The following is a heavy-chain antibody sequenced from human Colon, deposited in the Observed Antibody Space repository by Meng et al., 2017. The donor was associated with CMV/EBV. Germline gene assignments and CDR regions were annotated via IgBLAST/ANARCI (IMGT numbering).Heavy chain of an antibody. V-gene: IGHV4-39*07. CDR1: GGSISSSSYY. CDR2: IYYSGST. D-gene: IGHD6-6*01. Sequence: SETLSLTCTVSGGSISSSSYYWGWIRQPPGKGLEWIGSIYYSGSTYYNPSLKSRVTISVDTSKNQFSLKLSSVTAADTAVYYCARDRRQLVPPFYSKAMDVWGQGTTVTVSS. J-gene: IGHJ6*02. CDR3: ARDRRQLVPPFYSKAMDV.